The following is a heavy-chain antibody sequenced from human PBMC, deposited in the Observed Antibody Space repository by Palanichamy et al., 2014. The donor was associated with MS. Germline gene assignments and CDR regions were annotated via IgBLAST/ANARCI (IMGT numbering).Heavy chain of an antibody. CDR2: IGYDGINK. J-gene: IGHJ3*02. CDR1: GFSFSSYA. V-gene: IGHV3-30*04. CDR3: ARDAGSSYLGYAFDI. Sequence: QVQLVESWGGVVQPGSSLRLSCAASGFSFSSYAMHWVRQAPGKGLEWVAAIGYDGINKFYPDSAKGRFTISRDNSKNTLFLHMVSLRAEDTAVFYCARDAGSSYLGYAFDIWGQGTMVTVSS. D-gene: IGHD2-15*01.